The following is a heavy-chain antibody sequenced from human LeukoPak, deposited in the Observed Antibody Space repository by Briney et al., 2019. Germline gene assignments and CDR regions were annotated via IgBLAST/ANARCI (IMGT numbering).Heavy chain of an antibody. CDR3: ARAGTGIAVAGTPPYYFDY. Sequence: SQTLSLTCAISGDSVSSNSAAWNWIRQSPSRGLEWLGRTYYRSKWYNDYAVSVKSRITINPDTSKNQFSLQLNSVTPEDTAVYYCARAGTGIAVAGTPPYYFDYWGRGTLVTVSS. CDR2: TYYRSKWYN. V-gene: IGHV6-1*01. J-gene: IGHJ4*02. D-gene: IGHD6-19*01. CDR1: GDSVSSNSAA.